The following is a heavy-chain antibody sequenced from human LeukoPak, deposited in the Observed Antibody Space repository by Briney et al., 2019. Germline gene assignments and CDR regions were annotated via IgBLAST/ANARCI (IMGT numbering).Heavy chain of an antibody. CDR3: ARDRRGGYCSGDTCYSGFDY. V-gene: IGHV3-30-3*01. J-gene: IGHJ4*02. Sequence: GGSLRLSCAASGFAFRNSAMHWVRQAPGKGLEWVALISYDGSNKYYADSVKGRFTISRDNSKNTLYLQMNSLSPEDTAVYYSARDRRGGYCSGDTCYSGFDYWGQGILVTVSS. CDR1: GFAFRNSA. CDR2: ISYDGSNK. D-gene: IGHD2-15*01.